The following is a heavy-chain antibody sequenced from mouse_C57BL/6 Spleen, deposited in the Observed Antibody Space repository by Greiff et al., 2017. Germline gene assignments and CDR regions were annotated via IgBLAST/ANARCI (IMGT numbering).Heavy chain of an antibody. CDR3: ARSKGDDGSSYGYFEV. D-gene: IGHD1-1*01. Sequence: VQLQQSGPVLVKPGASVKMSCKASGYTFTDYYMNWVKQSHGKSLEWIGVINPYNGGTSYNQKFKGKATLTVDKSSSTAYMELNSLTSEDSAVYYCARSKGDDGSSYGYFEVWGTGTTVTVSS. V-gene: IGHV1-19*01. CDR2: INPYNGGT. CDR1: GYTFTDYY. J-gene: IGHJ1*03.